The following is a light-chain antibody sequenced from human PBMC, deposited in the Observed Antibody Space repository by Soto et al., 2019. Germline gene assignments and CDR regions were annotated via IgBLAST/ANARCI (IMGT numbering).Light chain of an antibody. Sequence: DLQMTQSASPLSASFGDRVTLTSRASQSISTWLAWHQQKQGKAPKLLIYDASSLENGVPSRFSGSGSGTEFNLTISSLRTDDFATYYCQQYNSYFWTFGQGTKVDIK. CDR1: QSISTW. CDR2: DAS. J-gene: IGKJ1*01. V-gene: IGKV1-5*01. CDR3: QQYNSYFWT.